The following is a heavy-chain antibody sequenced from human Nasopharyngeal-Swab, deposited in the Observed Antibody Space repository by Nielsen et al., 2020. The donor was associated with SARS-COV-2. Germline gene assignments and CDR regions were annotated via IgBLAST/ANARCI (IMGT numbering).Heavy chain of an antibody. V-gene: IGHV1-46*02. CDR2: IIPSGGST. CDR3: ARDEVGTGYWTGYGMDV. Sequence: ASVKVSCKASGYPFNTYYMHWVRQAPGQGPEWMGLIIPSGGSTSYAQKFQGRVTMTRDTSTSTVYMELSSLRSEDTAVYYCARDEVGTGYWTGYGMDVWGQGTTVTVSS. J-gene: IGHJ6*02. CDR1: GYPFNTYY. D-gene: IGHD3/OR15-3a*01.